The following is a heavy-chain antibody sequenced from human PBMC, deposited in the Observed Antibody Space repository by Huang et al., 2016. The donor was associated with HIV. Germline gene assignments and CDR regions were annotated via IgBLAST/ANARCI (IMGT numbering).Heavy chain of an antibody. CDR2: IKQDESEK. Sequence: VESGGRSVQPGGSIKLSCVGSTFTFGAYWMSWVRQPRGKGLEWVDNIKQDESEKYYVDSVKGRFNISRDNARKVLFLEMDDLRVEDTAIYFCATKTAGMDIWGQGTTVTVSS. CDR3: ATKTAGMDI. CDR1: TFTFGAYW. J-gene: IGHJ6*02. V-gene: IGHV3-7*01. D-gene: IGHD1-7*01.